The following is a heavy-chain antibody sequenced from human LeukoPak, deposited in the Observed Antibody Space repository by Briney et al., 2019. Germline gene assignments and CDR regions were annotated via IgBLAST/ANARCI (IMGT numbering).Heavy chain of an antibody. CDR1: GFTVSSNY. Sequence: PGGSLRLSCAASGFTVSSNYMSWVRQAPGKGLEWVSGISGSGGSTYYADSVKGRFTISRDNSKNTLSLQMNSLRVEDTAVYYCAKAGVIVPTIVLDYWGQGTLVTVSS. V-gene: IGHV3-23*01. J-gene: IGHJ4*02. CDR2: ISGSGGST. D-gene: IGHD5-12*01. CDR3: AKAGVIVPTIVLDY.